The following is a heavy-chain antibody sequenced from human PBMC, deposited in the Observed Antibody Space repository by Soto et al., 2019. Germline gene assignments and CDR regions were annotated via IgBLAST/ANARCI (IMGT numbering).Heavy chain of an antibody. V-gene: IGHV3-30*04. J-gene: IGHJ5*02. CDR3: VGAAMWTGKGFEA. D-gene: IGHD3-9*01. CDR1: GFSFSSYT. CDR2: TSYDGTNK. Sequence: QVQLVESGGGVVQPGRSLRISCAASGFSFSSYTMHWVRQTPGRGLQWVAVTSYDGTNKYYADSVRGRFTISRDNSNSTLYLQMNNLRADDTAVYYCVGAAMWTGKGFEAWGQGTLLTVSS.